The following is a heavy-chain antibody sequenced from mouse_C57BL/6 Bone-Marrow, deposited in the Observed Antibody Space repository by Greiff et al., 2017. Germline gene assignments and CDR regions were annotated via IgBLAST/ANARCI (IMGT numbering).Heavy chain of an antibody. D-gene: IGHD2-2*01. Sequence: VQLQQSGPELVKPGASVKISCKASGYTFTDYYMNWVKQSHGKSLEWIGDINPNNGGTSYNQKFKGKATLTVDKSSSTAYMELRSLTSEDSAVYYCARWLRRGYYAMDYWGQGTSVTVSS. J-gene: IGHJ4*01. CDR2: INPNNGGT. V-gene: IGHV1-26*01. CDR1: GYTFTDYY. CDR3: ARWLRRGYYAMDY.